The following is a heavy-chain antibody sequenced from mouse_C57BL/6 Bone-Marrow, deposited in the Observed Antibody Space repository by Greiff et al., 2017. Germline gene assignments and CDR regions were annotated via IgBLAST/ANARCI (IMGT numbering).Heavy chain of an antibody. V-gene: IGHV3-6*01. J-gene: IGHJ2*01. Sequence: EVKLQESGPGLVKPSQSLSLTCSVTGYSITSGYYWNWIRQFPGNKLEWMGYISYDGSNNYNPSLKNRISITRDTSKNQFFLKLNSVTTEDTATYYCASYGSILYYFDYWGQGTTLTVSS. CDR1: GYSITSGYY. D-gene: IGHD1-1*01. CDR3: ASYGSILYYFDY. CDR2: ISYDGSN.